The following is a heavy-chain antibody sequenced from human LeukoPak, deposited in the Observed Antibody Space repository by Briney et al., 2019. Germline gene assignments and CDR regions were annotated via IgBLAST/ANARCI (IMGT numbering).Heavy chain of an antibody. D-gene: IGHD3-10*01. Sequence: ASVKVSCKASGYTFTSYGISWLRQAPGQGLEWMGWISAYNGNTNYAQKLQGRVTMTTDTSTSTAYMELRSLRSDDTAVYYCARLPARYGSGSRYYYGMDVWGQGTTVTVSS. J-gene: IGHJ6*02. CDR1: GYTFTSYG. V-gene: IGHV1-18*01. CDR2: ISAYNGNT. CDR3: ARLPARYGSGSRYYYGMDV.